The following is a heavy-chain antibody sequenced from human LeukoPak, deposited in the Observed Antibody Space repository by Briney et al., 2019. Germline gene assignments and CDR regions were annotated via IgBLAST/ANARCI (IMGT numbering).Heavy chain of an antibody. CDR2: IIPILGIA. Sequence: SVKVSCKASGGTFSSYAISWVRQAPGQGLEWMGRIIPILGIANYAQKFQGRGTITADKSTSTAYMELSSLRSEDTAVYYCARDWTADYGDYWGQGTLVTVSS. CDR1: GGTFSSYA. CDR3: ARDWTADYGDY. D-gene: IGHD3/OR15-3a*01. V-gene: IGHV1-69*04. J-gene: IGHJ4*02.